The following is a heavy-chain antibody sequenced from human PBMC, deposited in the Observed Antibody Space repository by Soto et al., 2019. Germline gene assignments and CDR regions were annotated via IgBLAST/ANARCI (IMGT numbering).Heavy chain of an antibody. Sequence: SETLSLTCAVYGGSFSGYYWSWIRQPPGKGLEWIGEINHSGSTNYNPSLKSRVTISVDTSKNQFSLKLSSVTAADTAVYYCARGGDYSNWFDPWGQGTLVTVSS. CDR3: ARGGDYSNWFDP. J-gene: IGHJ5*02. D-gene: IGHD4-17*01. V-gene: IGHV4-34*01. CDR1: GGSFSGYY. CDR2: INHSGST.